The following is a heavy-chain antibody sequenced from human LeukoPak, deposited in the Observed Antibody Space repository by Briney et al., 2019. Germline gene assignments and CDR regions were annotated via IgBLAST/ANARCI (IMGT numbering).Heavy chain of an antibody. CDR3: ARLQLRHCSRTSCANEFDY. CDR1: GVSISSYY. J-gene: IGHJ4*02. Sequence: PSETLSLTCNVSGVSISSYYWSWLRQPPGKGLEWIGYIYYSGSINYNPSLKSRVIISVDKSKNQFSLKLTSVTAAGTAVYYCARLQLRHCSRTSCANEFDYWGQGTLVTVSS. D-gene: IGHD2-2*01. V-gene: IGHV4-59*01. CDR2: IYYSGSI.